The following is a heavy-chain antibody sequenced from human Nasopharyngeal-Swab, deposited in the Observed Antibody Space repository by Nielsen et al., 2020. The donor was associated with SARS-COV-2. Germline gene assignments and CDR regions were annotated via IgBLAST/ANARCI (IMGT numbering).Heavy chain of an antibody. D-gene: IGHD6-13*01. CDR1: GFTFSSYW. CDR3: ARDSFSRVGAAGSSHYYYYGMDV. Sequence: GGSLRLCCAASGFTFSSYWMSWVRQAPGKGLEWVANIKQDGSEKYYVDSVKGRFTISRDNAKNSLYLQMNSLRAEDTAVYYCARDSFSRVGAAGSSHYYYYGMDVWGQGTTVTVSS. V-gene: IGHV3-7*01. J-gene: IGHJ6*02. CDR2: IKQDGSEK.